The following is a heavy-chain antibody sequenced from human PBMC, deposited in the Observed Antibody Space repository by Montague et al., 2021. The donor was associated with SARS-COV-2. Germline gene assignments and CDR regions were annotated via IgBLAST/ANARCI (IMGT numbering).Heavy chain of an antibody. Sequence: SLRLSCAASDITFSKYSMNWVRQAPGKGLEWISYISGDGRTIYYADSVRGRFTISRDNAVRSLYVEMTRLRDEDTATYYCATDLSAFRRSEGRDYWGQGTLVTVSS. V-gene: IGHV3-48*02. CDR3: ATDLSAFRRSEGRDY. J-gene: IGHJ4*02. D-gene: IGHD3-3*02. CDR1: DITFSKYS. CDR2: ISGDGRTI.